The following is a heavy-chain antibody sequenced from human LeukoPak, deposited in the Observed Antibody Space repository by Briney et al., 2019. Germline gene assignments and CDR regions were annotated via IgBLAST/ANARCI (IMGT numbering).Heavy chain of an antibody. J-gene: IGHJ4*02. CDR1: GFTFSSYA. D-gene: IGHD5-18*01. Sequence: GGSLRLSCAASGFTFSSYAMHWVRQAPGKGLEWVAVISYDGSNKYYADSVKGRFTISRDNSKNTLYLQMNSLRAEDTAVYYCARALRDTAMVIYFDYWGQGTLVTVSS. CDR3: ARALRDTAMVIYFDY. V-gene: IGHV3-30*04. CDR2: ISYDGSNK.